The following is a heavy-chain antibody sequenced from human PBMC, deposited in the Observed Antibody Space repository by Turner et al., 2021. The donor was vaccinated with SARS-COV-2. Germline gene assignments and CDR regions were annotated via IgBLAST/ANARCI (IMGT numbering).Heavy chain of an antibody. D-gene: IGHD3-10*01. CDR1: GFTFSSYA. J-gene: IGHJ4*02. V-gene: IGHV3-64*01. Sequence: EVQLVESGGGLVQPGGSLRLSCAASGFTFSSYAMHWVRQAPGKGLEYVSAISSSGSRTYYANSVKSRFTISRDNSKNTLYLQMGSLRAEDMAVYYCARDYYGPYWGQGTLVTVSS. CDR2: ISSSGSRT. CDR3: ARDYYGPY.